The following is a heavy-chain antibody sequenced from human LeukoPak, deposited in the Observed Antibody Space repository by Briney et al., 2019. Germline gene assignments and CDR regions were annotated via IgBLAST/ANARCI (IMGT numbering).Heavy chain of an antibody. CDR2: IYSGGGT. D-gene: IGHD4-17*01. CDR1: GFIVSSNY. Sequence: GGSLRLSCAASGFIVSSNYMSWVRQAPGKGLEWVSVIYSGGGTYYAGSVKGRFTISRDNSKNTLYLQMNSLRAEDTAVYYCARDVASWDGDQPFDKWGQRTLVTVSS. CDR3: ARDVASWDGDQPFDK. V-gene: IGHV3-66*01. J-gene: IGHJ4*02.